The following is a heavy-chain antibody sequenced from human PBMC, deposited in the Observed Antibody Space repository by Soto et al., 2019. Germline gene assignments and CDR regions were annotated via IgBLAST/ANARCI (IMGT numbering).Heavy chain of an antibody. CDR2: ISYDGSNK. CDR1: GFTFSSYA. V-gene: IGHV3-30-3*01. Sequence: GGSLRLSCAASGFTFSSYAMHWVRQAPGKGLEWVAVISYDGSNKYYADSVKGRFTISRDNSKNTLYLQMNSLRAEDTAVYYCARDGLPAGDILTGYYNSFDYWGQGTLVTVSS. D-gene: IGHD3-9*01. CDR3: ARDGLPAGDILTGYYNSFDY. J-gene: IGHJ4*02.